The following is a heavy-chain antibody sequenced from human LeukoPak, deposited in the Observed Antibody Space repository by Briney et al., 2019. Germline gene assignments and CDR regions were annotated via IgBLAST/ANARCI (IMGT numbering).Heavy chain of an antibody. J-gene: IGHJ5*02. CDR2: ISGSGGST. CDR3: AKDQISSSWYIVNWFDP. Sequence: PGGSLRLSCVASGFTFSSYAMSWVRQAPGKGLEWVSAISGSGGSTYYADSVKGRFTISRDNSKNTLYLQMNSLRAEDTAVYYCAKDQISSSWYIVNWFDPWGQGTLVTVSS. D-gene: IGHD6-13*01. CDR1: GFTFSSYA. V-gene: IGHV3-23*01.